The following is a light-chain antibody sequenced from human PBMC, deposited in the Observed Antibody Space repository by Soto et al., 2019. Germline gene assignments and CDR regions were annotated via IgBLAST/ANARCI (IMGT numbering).Light chain of an antibody. CDR3: QQRSNWPPFT. Sequence: EIVLTQSPATLSLSPGERATLSCRASQSVSSYLAWYQQKPGQAPRLLIYDASNRATGIPARFSGSGSGTDFTLTIGSLAPEDFAVYYCQQRSNWPPFTFGPGTKVDIK. CDR2: DAS. J-gene: IGKJ3*01. CDR1: QSVSSY. V-gene: IGKV3-11*01.